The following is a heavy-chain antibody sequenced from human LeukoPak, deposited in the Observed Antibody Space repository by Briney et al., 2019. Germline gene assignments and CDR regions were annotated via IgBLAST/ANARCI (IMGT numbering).Heavy chain of an antibody. D-gene: IGHD4-11*01. CDR2: ISAYNGNT. CDR1: GGTFSSYA. CDR3: ARVIAGQSDYSDPYDY. J-gene: IGHJ4*02. V-gene: IGHV1-18*01. Sequence: ASVKVSCKASGGTFSSYAISWVRQAPGQGLEWMGWISAYNGNTNYAQKLQGRVTMTTDTSTSTAYMELRSLRSDDTAVYYCARVIAGQSDYSDPYDYWGQGTLVTVSS.